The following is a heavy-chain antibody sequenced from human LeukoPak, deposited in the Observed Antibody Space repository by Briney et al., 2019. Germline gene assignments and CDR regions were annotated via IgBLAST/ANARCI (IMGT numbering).Heavy chain of an antibody. V-gene: IGHV3-7*03. Sequence: PGGSLRLSCAASGFIFTNYFMSWVRQAPGKGLEWVASIKHDGSEKYYVDSVKGRFTISRDNAKNSLYLQMSSLRAEDTAVYYCARGMDVRGQGTTVTVSS. CDR1: GFIFTNYF. J-gene: IGHJ6*02. CDR2: IKHDGSEK. CDR3: ARGMDV.